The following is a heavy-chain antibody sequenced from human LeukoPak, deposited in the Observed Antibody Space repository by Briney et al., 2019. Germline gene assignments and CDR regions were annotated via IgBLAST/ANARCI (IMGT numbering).Heavy chain of an antibody. CDR3: ARRVRRIQLWFSH. V-gene: IGHV4-39*01. D-gene: IGHD5-18*01. Sequence: PSETLSLTCTVSGGSLSSSSYYWGWSRQPPGRGLEWIRSIYYSGSTYYNPSLKSRVTISVDTSKNQFPLKVSSVTAADTAVYYCARRVRRIQLWFSHWGQGTLVTVSS. CDR1: GGSLSSSSYY. J-gene: IGHJ4*02. CDR2: IYYSGST.